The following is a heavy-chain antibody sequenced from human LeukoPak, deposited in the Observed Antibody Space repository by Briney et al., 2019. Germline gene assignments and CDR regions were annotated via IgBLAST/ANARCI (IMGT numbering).Heavy chain of an antibody. D-gene: IGHD4-17*01. CDR3: ARDPNDYGDYGTFTFGMDV. CDR1: GYTFDTYG. J-gene: IGHJ6*02. V-gene: IGHV1-18*01. Sequence: GASVKVSCKTSGYTFDTYGITWVRQTPGQGLEWMGWISVYDGKTNFAEKFQGRLSMTADTSTNTAYMELRSLRSDDTAVYFCARDPNDYGDYGTFTFGMDVWGQGTKIIVS. CDR2: ISVYDGKT.